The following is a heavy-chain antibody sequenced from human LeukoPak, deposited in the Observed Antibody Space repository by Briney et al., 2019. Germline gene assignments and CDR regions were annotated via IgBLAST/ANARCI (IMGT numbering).Heavy chain of an antibody. CDR1: GYTFTGYY. J-gene: IGHJ4*02. V-gene: IGHV1-2*02. CDR2: INPNSGAT. Sequence: ASVKVSCKASGYTFTGYYIHWVRQAPGQGLDWMGWINPNSGATYYTQNFQGRVTMTRDTSINTVYMELSRLTSDDTAMYYWARAPIYCTSSSCGLAYFDYWGQGTLLTVSS. D-gene: IGHD2-2*01. CDR3: ARAPIYCTSSSCGLAYFDY.